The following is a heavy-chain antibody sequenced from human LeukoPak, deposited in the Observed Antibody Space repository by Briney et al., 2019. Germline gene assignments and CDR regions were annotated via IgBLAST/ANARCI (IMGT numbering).Heavy chain of an antibody. CDR2: IRYDGSNE. D-gene: IGHD3-22*01. CDR1: RFTFSSYG. V-gene: IGHV3-30*02. J-gene: IGHJ4*02. Sequence: GGSPRLSCAASRFTFSSYGMHWVRQAPGKGLERVAFIRYDGSNEYYADSVKGRFTISRDNSKNTLYLQMNSLRPDDTAVYYCARARFSSGYYLDNWGQGTLVTVSS. CDR3: ARARFSSGYYLDN.